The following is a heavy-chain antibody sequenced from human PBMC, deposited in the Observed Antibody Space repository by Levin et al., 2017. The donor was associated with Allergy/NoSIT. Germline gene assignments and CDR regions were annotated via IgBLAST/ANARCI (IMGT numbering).Heavy chain of an antibody. J-gene: IGHJ5*02. CDR2: IWYDGSNK. V-gene: IGHV3-33*01. CDR3: ARDLSGYPLDP. Sequence: GGSLRLSCAASGFTFSSYGMHWVRQAPGKGLEWVAVIWYDGSNKYYADSVKGRFTISRDNSKNTLYLQMNSLRAEDTAVYYCARDLSGYPLDPWGQGTLVTVSS. CDR1: GFTFSSYG. D-gene: IGHD5-18*01.